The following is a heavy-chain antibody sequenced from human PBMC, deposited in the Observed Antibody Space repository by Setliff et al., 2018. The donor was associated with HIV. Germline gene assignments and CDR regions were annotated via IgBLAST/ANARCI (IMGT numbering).Heavy chain of an antibody. Sequence: HPGGSMRLSCAGSGFIFSNSILTWVRQAPGKGLEWVSYIALGSTTIYYGDSVRGRFTISRDDARNMVFLQMNSLRAEDTAVYYCSRWPFDSWGQGTQVTVSS. CDR1: GFIFSNSI. D-gene: IGHD2-15*01. CDR3: SRWPFDS. V-gene: IGHV3-48*01. CDR2: IALGSTTI. J-gene: IGHJ5*01.